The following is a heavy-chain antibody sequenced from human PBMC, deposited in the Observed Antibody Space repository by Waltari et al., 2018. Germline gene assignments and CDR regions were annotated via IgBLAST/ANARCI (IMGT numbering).Heavy chain of an antibody. CDR3: ARAALMSSGAYYYYGMDV. J-gene: IGHJ6*02. Sequence: QVQLVQSGAEVKKPGSSVKVSCKASGGTFSSYAISWVRQAPGQGLEWMGGINPIFGTANYAQKFQGRVTITADESTSTAYMELSSLRSEDTAVYYCARAALMSSGAYYYYGMDVWGQGTTVTVSS. V-gene: IGHV1-69*01. D-gene: IGHD3-10*01. CDR1: GGTFSSYA. CDR2: INPIFGTA.